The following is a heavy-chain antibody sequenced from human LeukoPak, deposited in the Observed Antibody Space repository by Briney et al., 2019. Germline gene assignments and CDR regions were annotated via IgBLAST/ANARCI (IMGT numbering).Heavy chain of an antibody. V-gene: IGHV7-4-1*02. Sequence: ASVKVSCKASGYTFTSYAMNWVRQAPGQGLEWMGWINTNTGNPTYAQGFTGRFVFSLDTSVSTAYLQISSLKAEDTAVYYCARDGIAAAGTPYYYYYYMDVWGKGTTVTVSS. D-gene: IGHD6-13*01. CDR2: INTNTGNP. J-gene: IGHJ6*03. CDR3: ARDGIAAAGTPYYYYYYMDV. CDR1: GYTFTSYA.